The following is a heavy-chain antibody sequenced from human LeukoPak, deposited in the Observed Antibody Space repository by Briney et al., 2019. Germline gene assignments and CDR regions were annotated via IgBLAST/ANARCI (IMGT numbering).Heavy chain of an antibody. CDR2: INAGNGNT. D-gene: IGHD5-24*01. V-gene: IGHV1-3*03. Sequence: GASVKVSCKASGYTFTSYGISWVRQAPGQRLEWMGWINAGNGNTKYSQELQGRVTITRDTSASTAYMELSSLRSEDMAVYYCARSGDGYNILSSWDSWGQGTLVTVSS. CDR1: GYTFTSYG. CDR3: ARSGDGYNILSSWDS. J-gene: IGHJ4*02.